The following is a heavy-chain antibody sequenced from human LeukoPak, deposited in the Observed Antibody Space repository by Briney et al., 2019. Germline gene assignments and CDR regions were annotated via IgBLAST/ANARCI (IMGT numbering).Heavy chain of an antibody. CDR1: GFTFSRYS. CDR3: AKTPGIAVADRNYFDY. D-gene: IGHD6-19*01. V-gene: IGHV3-21*04. Sequence: PGGSLRLSCAASGFTFSRYSMNWVRQAPGKGLEWVSSISSSSSYIYYADSVKGRFTISRDNAKNSLYLQMNSLRAEDTAVYYCAKTPGIAVADRNYFDYWGQGTLVTVSS. J-gene: IGHJ4*02. CDR2: ISSSSSYI.